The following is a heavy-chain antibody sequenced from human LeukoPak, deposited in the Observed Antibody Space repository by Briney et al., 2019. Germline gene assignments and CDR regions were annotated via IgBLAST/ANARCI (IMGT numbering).Heavy chain of an antibody. J-gene: IGHJ6*03. CDR2: ISSSSSYI. CDR1: GFTFSSYS. Sequence: GGSLRLSCAASGFTFSSYSMNWVRQAPGKGLEWVSSISSSSSYIYYADSVKGRFTISRDNSKNTLYLQMNSLRAEDTAVYYCAKTIDGSGSWFYYYYMDVWGKGTTVTISS. D-gene: IGHD3-10*01. V-gene: IGHV3-21*04. CDR3: AKTIDGSGSWFYYYYMDV.